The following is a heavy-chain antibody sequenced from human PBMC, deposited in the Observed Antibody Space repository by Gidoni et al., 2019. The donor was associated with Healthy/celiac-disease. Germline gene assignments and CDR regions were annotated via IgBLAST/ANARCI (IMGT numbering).Heavy chain of an antibody. CDR1: GSTFTSYD. CDR2: MNPNSGNT. J-gene: IGHJ6*02. CDR3: ARGGSSSYYYYYYGMDV. V-gene: IGHV1-8*01. D-gene: IGHD2-2*01. Sequence: QVQLVQSGAEVKKPGASVKVSCKASGSTFTSYDINWVRQATGQGLEWMGWMNPNSGNTGYAQKFQGRVTMTRNTSISTAYMELSSLRSEDTAVYYCARGGSSSYYYYYYGMDVWGQGTTVTVSS.